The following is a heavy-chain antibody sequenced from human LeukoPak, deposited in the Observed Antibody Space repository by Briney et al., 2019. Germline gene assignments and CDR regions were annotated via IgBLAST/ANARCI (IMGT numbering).Heavy chain of an antibody. V-gene: IGHV4-34*01. D-gene: IGHD5-18*01. CDR3: ASTSAMVYFDY. CDR1: GGSFSGYH. Sequence: SETLSLTCAVDGGSFSGYHWSWIRQPPGKGLEWIGEINHRGSTNYNPSLKSRVTISVDTSKNQFSLKLSSVTAADTAVYYCASTSAMVYFDYWGQGILVTVSS. CDR2: INHRGST. J-gene: IGHJ4*02.